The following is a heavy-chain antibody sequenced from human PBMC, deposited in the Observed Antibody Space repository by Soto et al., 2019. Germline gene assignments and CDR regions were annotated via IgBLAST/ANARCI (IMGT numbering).Heavy chain of an antibody. CDR1: GGSISSGGYY. Sequence: TSETLCLTCTVSGGSISSGGYYWSWIRQHPGKGLEWIGYIYYSGSTYYNPSLKSRVTISVDTSKNQFSLKLSSVTAADTAVYYCARRGPNWNDVPYFDYWGQGTLVTVSS. D-gene: IGHD1-1*01. CDR3: ARRGPNWNDVPYFDY. V-gene: IGHV4-31*03. CDR2: IYYSGST. J-gene: IGHJ4*02.